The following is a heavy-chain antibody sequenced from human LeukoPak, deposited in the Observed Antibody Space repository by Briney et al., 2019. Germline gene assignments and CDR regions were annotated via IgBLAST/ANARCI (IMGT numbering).Heavy chain of an antibody. Sequence: SETLSLTCTVSGGSISSYYWSWIRQPPGKGLEWIGYIYYSGSTNYNPSLESRVTISVDTSKNQFSLRLSSVTAADTAVYYCARGGYNWNDGETQTLDYWGQGTLVTVSS. D-gene: IGHD1-1*01. CDR2: IYYSGST. J-gene: IGHJ4*02. CDR1: GGSISSYY. V-gene: IGHV4-59*01. CDR3: ARGGYNWNDGETQTLDY.